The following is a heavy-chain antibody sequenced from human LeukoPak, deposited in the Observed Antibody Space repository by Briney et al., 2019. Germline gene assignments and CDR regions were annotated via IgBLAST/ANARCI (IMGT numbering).Heavy chain of an antibody. V-gene: IGHV3-30-3*01. J-gene: IGHJ4*02. CDR3: ARDRYYSSGTFLDF. Sequence: PGGSLRLFWAASGVTFSTYAMHWVRQAPGKGLEWMTVISSDESKKYYADSVKGRFTISRDNSKYTLYLEMYNLRVEDTAVYYCARDRYYSSGTFLDFWGQGTLVTVSS. D-gene: IGHD3-10*01. CDR1: GVTFSTYA. CDR2: ISSDESKK.